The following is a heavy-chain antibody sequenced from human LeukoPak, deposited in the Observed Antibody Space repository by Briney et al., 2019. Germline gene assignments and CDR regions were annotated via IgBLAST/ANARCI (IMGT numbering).Heavy chain of an antibody. Sequence: ASVKVSCKASGYTFSSYSIHWVRQAPGQGLEWMAIINPSGGSTSYAQKFQGRVTMTRDTATSTVYMELSSLRSEDTAVYYCARARARYCGGGSCYWGWFDPWGQGTLVTVSS. CDR2: INPSGGST. V-gene: IGHV1-46*01. CDR3: ARARARYCGGGSCYWGWFDP. J-gene: IGHJ5*02. D-gene: IGHD2-15*01. CDR1: GYTFSSYS.